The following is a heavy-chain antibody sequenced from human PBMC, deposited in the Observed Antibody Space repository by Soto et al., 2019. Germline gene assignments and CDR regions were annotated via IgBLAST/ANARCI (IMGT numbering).Heavy chain of an antibody. V-gene: IGHV3-33*01. CDR1: GVAVNNYG. CDR2: IWHDGSNK. CDR3: TRAAIRGELLEY. J-gene: IGHJ4*02. Sequence: QVQLVESGGGVVQPGRSLRLSCAASGVAVNNYGMHWVRQAPGKGLEWVALIWHDGSNKGYADSVKGRFTISRDNSKNTLNLQMNSLRVEDTAVYYCTRAAIRGELLEYWGQGTQVTVSS. D-gene: IGHD1-26*01.